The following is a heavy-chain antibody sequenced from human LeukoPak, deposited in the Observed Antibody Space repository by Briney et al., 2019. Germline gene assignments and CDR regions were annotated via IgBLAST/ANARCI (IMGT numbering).Heavy chain of an antibody. CDR1: GFTFSSYG. D-gene: IGHD3-9*01. V-gene: IGHV3-30*18. Sequence: PGRSLRLSCAASGFTFSSYGMHWVRQAPGKGLEWVAVISYDGSNKYYADSVKGRFTISRDNSKNTLYLQMNSLRAEDTAVYYCAKENVRNYGILTGYYTDYFDYWGQGTLVTVSS. CDR2: ISYDGSNK. J-gene: IGHJ4*02. CDR3: AKENVRNYGILTGYYTDYFDY.